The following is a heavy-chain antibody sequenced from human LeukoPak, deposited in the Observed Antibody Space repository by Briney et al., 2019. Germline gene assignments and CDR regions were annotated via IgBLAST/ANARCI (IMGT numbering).Heavy chain of an antibody. J-gene: IGHJ4*02. CDR2: ISGSGGST. CDR1: GSTFSSYA. CDR3: AKAARRGVATYYFDY. Sequence: PGGSLRLSCAASGSTFSSYAMSWVRQAPGKGLEWVSAISGSGGSTYYADSVKGRFTISRDNSKNTLYLQMNSLRAEDTAVYYCAKAARRGVATYYFDYWGQGTLVTVSS. V-gene: IGHV3-23*01. D-gene: IGHD2-21*02.